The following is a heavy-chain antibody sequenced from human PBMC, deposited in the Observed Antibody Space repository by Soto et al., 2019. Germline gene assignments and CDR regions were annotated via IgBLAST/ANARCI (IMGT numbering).Heavy chain of an antibody. CDR3: AHSLRRASCGGGNCYFFDF. CDR2: IFWDGDR. CDR1: GFSLSTDGVG. Sequence: SGPTLVNPTQPLTLTCSFSGFSLSTDGVGIGWIRQPPGKGLEWLALIFWDGDRRHNPSLKSRLTITTDTSKTQVFLTMTNMDPVDTATYYCAHSLRRASCGGGNCYFFDFWGQGTPVTVSS. J-gene: IGHJ4*02. V-gene: IGHV2-5*02. D-gene: IGHD2-21*01.